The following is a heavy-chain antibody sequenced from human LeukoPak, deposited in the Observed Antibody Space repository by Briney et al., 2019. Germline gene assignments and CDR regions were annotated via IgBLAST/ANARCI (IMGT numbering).Heavy chain of an antibody. CDR1: GFTLSGHW. J-gene: IGHJ4*02. D-gene: IGHD1-7*01. V-gene: IGHV3-7*01. Sequence: GGSLRLSCAASGFTLSGHWMTWVRQAPGKGLEWVANINQDGSAKYYVDSVKGRFTISRDNAKNSMYLQMNGLRAEDTAVYYCARWDIRGTAHQLDYWGQGTLVTVSS. CDR3: ARWDIRGTAHQLDY. CDR2: INQDGSAK.